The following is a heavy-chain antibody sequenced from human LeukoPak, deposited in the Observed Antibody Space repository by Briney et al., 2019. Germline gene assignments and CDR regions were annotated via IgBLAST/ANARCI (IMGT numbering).Heavy chain of an antibody. Sequence: GGSLRLSCAASGFTFSSYAMSWVRQAPGKGPVWISRINSDASDTNYADFVKGRFTISRDNAKNTVYLQINSLRDEDTAVYYCAGICSSTDCLIPDWGQGTLVTVSS. CDR2: INSDASDT. CDR3: AGICSSTDCLIPD. D-gene: IGHD2-2*01. J-gene: IGHJ4*02. V-gene: IGHV3-74*01. CDR1: GFTFSSYA.